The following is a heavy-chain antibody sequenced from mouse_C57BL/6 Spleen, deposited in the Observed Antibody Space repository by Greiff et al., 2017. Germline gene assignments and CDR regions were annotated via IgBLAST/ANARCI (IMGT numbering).Heavy chain of an antibody. Sequence: VQLQQSGPVLVKPGASVKMSCKASGYTFTDYYMNWVKQSHGKSLEWIGVINPYNGGTSYNQKFKGKATLTVDKSSSTAYMELNSLTSEDSAVYYCARDYGSSYAYAMDYWGQGTSVTVSS. CDR2: INPYNGGT. V-gene: IGHV1-19*01. J-gene: IGHJ4*01. CDR1: GYTFTDYY. CDR3: ARDYGSSYAYAMDY. D-gene: IGHD1-1*01.